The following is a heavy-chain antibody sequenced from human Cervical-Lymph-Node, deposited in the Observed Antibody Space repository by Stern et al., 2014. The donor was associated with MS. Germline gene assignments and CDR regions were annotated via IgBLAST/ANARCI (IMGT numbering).Heavy chain of an antibody. V-gene: IGHV4-59*01. J-gene: IGHJ4*02. CDR2: IYYSGST. D-gene: IGHD5-18*01. Sequence: QVQLQESGPGLVKPSETLSLTCTVSGGSISSYYWSWIRQPPGKGLEWIGYIYYSGSTNYNPSLKSRVTISVDTSKNQFSLKLSSVTAADTAVYYCARVGYSYDLDYWGQGTLVTVSS. CDR1: GGSISSYY. CDR3: ARVGYSYDLDY.